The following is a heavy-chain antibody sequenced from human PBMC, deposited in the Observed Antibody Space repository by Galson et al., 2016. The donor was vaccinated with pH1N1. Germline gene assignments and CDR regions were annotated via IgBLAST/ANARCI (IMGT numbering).Heavy chain of an antibody. J-gene: IGHJ4*02. Sequence: SVKVSCKASGYAFTGQYMHWVRQAPGQGLEWMGWINPRSGYTFYSQNFQGRVTMTTDTSINTAYMEMGRLKFDDSAVYYCARVAVDGYDWLFFDYWGQGALVTVSS. CDR3: ARVAVDGYDWLFFDY. CDR2: INPRSGYT. V-gene: IGHV1-2*02. CDR1: GYAFTGQY. D-gene: IGHD3-16*01.